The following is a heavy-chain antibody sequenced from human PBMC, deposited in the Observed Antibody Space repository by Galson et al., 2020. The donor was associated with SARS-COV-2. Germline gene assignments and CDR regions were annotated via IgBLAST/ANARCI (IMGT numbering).Heavy chain of an antibody. Sequence: SETLSLTCTVSGGSMRSNNYHWGWIRQPPGEGLEWTGIIYYNGNTYFNPPLKSRVTMSVDMSKNQFSRTVSSVTAADTAVYYRARVPYYYDSSGYYYAGFADYWGQGTLVTVSS. CDR3: ARVPYYYDSSGYYYAGFADY. D-gene: IGHD3-22*01. J-gene: IGHJ4*02. V-gene: IGHV4-39*07. CDR1: GGSMRSNNYH. CDR2: IYYNGNT.